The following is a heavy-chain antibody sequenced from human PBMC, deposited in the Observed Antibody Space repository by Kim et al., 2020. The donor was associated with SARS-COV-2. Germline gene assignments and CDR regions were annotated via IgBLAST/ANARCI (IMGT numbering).Heavy chain of an antibody. V-gene: IGHV4-34*01. CDR3: ARDRRTYYYGSGSYYNWFDP. CDR1: GGSFSGYY. CDR2: INHSGST. J-gene: IGHJ5*02. Sequence: SETLSLTCAVYGGSFSGYYWSWIRQPPGKGLEWIGEINHSGSTNYNPSLKSRVTISVDTSKNQFSLKLSSVTAADTAVYYCARDRRTYYYGSGSYYNWFDPWGQGTLVTVSS. D-gene: IGHD3-10*01.